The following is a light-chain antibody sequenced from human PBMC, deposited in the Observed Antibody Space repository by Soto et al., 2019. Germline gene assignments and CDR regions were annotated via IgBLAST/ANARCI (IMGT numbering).Light chain of an antibody. CDR3: QSYDSSLSGNAV. CDR2: GNS. Sequence: QPVLTQPPSVSGAPGQRVTISCTGSSSNIGAGYDVHWYQQLPGTAPKLLIYGNSNRPSGVPDRFSGSKSGTSASLAITGLQAEDEADYYCQSYDSSLSGNAVFGGGTKLTVL. J-gene: IGLJ2*01. CDR1: SSNIGAGYD. V-gene: IGLV1-40*01.